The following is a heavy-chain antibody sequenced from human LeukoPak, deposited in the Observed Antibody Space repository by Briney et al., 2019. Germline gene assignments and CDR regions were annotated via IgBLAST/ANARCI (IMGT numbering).Heavy chain of an antibody. Sequence: GGSLRLSCAASGFTFSSYGMHWVRQAPGKGLEWVAVIWYDGSNKYYADSVKGRFTISRDNAKNSLYLQMNSLRAEDTAVYYCARNRRVTTDPYDYWGQGTLVTVSS. D-gene: IGHD4-11*01. CDR3: ARNRRVTTDPYDY. V-gene: IGHV3-33*01. CDR2: IWYDGSNK. J-gene: IGHJ4*02. CDR1: GFTFSSYG.